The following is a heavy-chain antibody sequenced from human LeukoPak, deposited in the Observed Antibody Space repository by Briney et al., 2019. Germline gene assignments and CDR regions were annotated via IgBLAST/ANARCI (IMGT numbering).Heavy chain of an antibody. J-gene: IGHJ4*02. CDR3: ARGNIVATTSSYDY. CDR1: GFTFSTYA. Sequence: GGSLRLSCAGSGFTFSTYAMHWVRQAPGKGLKWVAVISYDGSNEYYADSVKGRFTISRDNSKNTLYLQMNSLRAEDTAVYYCARGNIVATTSSYDYWGQGTLVTXSS. CDR2: ISYDGSNE. D-gene: IGHD5-12*01. V-gene: IGHV3-30-3*01.